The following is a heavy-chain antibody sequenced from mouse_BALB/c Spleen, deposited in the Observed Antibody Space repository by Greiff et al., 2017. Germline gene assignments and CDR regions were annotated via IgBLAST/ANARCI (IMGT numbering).Heavy chain of an antibody. CDR1: GFSLTSYG. J-gene: IGHJ2*01. V-gene: IGHV2-4-1*01. CDR3: ARNGREANWDYFDY. CDR2: IWSGGST. Sequence: QVQLKESGPGLVQPSQSLSITCTVSGFSLTSYGVHWVRQSPGKGLEWLGVIWSGGSTDYNAAFISRLSISKDNSKSQVFFKMNSLQADDTAIYYCARNGREANWDYFDYWGQGTTLTVSS. D-gene: IGHD4-1*01.